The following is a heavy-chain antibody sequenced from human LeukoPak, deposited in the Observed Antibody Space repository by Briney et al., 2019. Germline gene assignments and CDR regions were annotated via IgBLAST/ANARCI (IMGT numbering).Heavy chain of an antibody. Sequence: GGSLRLSCAASGFTFSNYAMSWVRQAPGKGLEWVSALSGSGYTTYYADSVKGRFTISRDNSKNTLYLQVNSLRAEDTAVYYCAKEVTENNWFDPWGQGTLVSVSS. D-gene: IGHD1-14*01. CDR1: GFTFSNYA. V-gene: IGHV3-23*01. CDR3: AKEVTENNWFDP. J-gene: IGHJ5*02. CDR2: LSGSGYTT.